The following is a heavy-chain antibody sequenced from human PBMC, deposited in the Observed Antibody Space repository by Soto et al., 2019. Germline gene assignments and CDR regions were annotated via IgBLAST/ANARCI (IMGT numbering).Heavy chain of an antibody. CDR1: GLTFRSYG. Sequence: GGSLRLSCAVSGLTFRSYGMHWVRQAPGKGLEWVAVIAFDGGNRQYADSVKGRFTVSRDNSKNTLYLQMDGLRVEDTAMYYCAKDHSGRLRDLDHWGQGTLVTVSS. J-gene: IGHJ4*02. V-gene: IGHV3-30*18. CDR3: AKDHSGRLRDLDH. D-gene: IGHD6-19*01. CDR2: IAFDGGNR.